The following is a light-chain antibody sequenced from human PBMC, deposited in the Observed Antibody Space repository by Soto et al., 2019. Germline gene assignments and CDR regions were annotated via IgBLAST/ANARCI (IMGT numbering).Light chain of an antibody. V-gene: IGKV1-39*01. Sequence: DIQMTQSPSSLSASVGDRVTITCRASQGISTYLTWYHQKPGKAPKLLIYAASNAQSGVPSRFSGSGSETDSTLTISSLQPEDFATYSCQQSYSTTWTFGQGTKVDIK. J-gene: IGKJ1*01. CDR1: QGISTY. CDR3: QQSYSTTWT. CDR2: AAS.